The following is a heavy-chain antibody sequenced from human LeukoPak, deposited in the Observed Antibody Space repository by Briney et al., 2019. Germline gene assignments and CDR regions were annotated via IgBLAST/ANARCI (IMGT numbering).Heavy chain of an antibody. CDR1: GFTFSSYE. D-gene: IGHD2-2*01. J-gene: IGHJ6*02. Sequence: PGGSLRLSCAASGFTFSSYEMNWVRQAPGKGLEWVSYISSSGSTIYYADSVKGRFTISRDNAKNLLYLQMNSLRAEDTAVYYCARVPNSDCSSTSCENYYYYYGMDVWGQGTTVTVSS. CDR2: ISSSGSTI. CDR3: ARVPNSDCSSTSCENYYYYYGMDV. V-gene: IGHV3-48*03.